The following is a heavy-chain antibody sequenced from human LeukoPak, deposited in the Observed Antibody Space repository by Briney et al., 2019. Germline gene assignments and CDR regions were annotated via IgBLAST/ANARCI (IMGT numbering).Heavy chain of an antibody. CDR3: ATDGAGFDT. V-gene: IGHV3-11*01. CDR2: INIGGTNT. J-gene: IGHJ5*02. CDR1: GFTFNDYY. Sequence: NSGGSPRLSSAASGFTFNDYYMSWIRQAPGKGLEWLSYINIGGTNTHYADSVKGRFTISRDNAKKSLYLEMNNLRAEDTAVYYCATDGAGFDTWGQGVLVTVSS.